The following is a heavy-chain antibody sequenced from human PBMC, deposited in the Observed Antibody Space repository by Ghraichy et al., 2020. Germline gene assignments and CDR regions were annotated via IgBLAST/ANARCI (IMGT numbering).Heavy chain of an antibody. D-gene: IGHD6-19*01. CDR3: ARLTGYSSAGIDY. V-gene: IGHV3-66*01. J-gene: IGHJ4*02. Sequence: GGSLRLSCAASGFTVSSNYMSWVRQAPGKGLEWVSVIYSGGSTYYADSVKGRFTISRDNSKNTLYLQMNSLRAEDTAVYYCARLTGYSSAGIDYWGQGTLVTVSS. CDR1: GFTVSSNY. CDR2: IYSGGST.